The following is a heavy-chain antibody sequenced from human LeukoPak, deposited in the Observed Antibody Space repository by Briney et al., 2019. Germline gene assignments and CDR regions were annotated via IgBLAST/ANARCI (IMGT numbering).Heavy chain of an antibody. D-gene: IGHD3-22*01. CDR2: INPNSGGT. CDR3: ARGRIRHYYDSSGYPDY. CDR1: GYTFTGFY. Sequence: ASVKVSCKASGYTFTGFYMHWVRQAPGQGLEWMGWINPNSGGTNYAQKFQGRVTMTRDTSISTAYMELSRLRSDDTAVYYCARGRIRHYYDSSGYPDYWGQGTLVTVSS. J-gene: IGHJ4*02. V-gene: IGHV1-2*02.